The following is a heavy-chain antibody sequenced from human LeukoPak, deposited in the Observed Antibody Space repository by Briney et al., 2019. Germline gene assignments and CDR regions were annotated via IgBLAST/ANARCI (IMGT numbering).Heavy chain of an antibody. CDR3: ARGPDSSGYYYYFDY. CDR2: INHSGST. J-gene: IGHJ4*02. Sequence: PSETLSLTCAVYGGSFSGYYWSWIRQPPGKGLEWIGEINHSGSTNYNPSLKSRVTISVDTSKNQFSLKLSSVTAADTAVYYCARGPDSSGYYYYFDYWGQGTLVTVSS. CDR1: GGSFSGYY. V-gene: IGHV4-34*01. D-gene: IGHD3-22*01.